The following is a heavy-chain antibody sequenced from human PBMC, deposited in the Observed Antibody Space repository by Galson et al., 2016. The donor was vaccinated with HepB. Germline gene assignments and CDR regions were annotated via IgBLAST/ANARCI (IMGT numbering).Heavy chain of an antibody. J-gene: IGHJ4*02. CDR1: GFTFSSYA. V-gene: IGHV3-23*01. CDR2: IGDRDGRT. D-gene: IGHD1-14*01. Sequence: SLRLSCAASGFTFSSYAISWVRQPPGQGLEWVGAIGDRDGRTFYADSVKGRLTTSRDNAKNTLYMQMNGLRAEDTAVYYCATVSLLAPWTHWGQGTLVTVSS. CDR3: ATVSLLAPWTH.